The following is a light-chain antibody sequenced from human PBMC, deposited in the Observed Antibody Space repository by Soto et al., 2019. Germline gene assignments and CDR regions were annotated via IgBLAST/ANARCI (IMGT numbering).Light chain of an antibody. CDR1: QSVSSY. V-gene: IGKV3-11*01. J-gene: IGKJ4*01. CDR3: QPRSNWPLT. Sequence: IVLTQSPATLSLSPGERATLYCRASQSVSSYFAWYQQKPGQAPRLLIFDASNRATGIPARFSGSGSGTDFTLTIISLEPEDFEVYYCQPRSNWPLTFGGGKKVEIK. CDR2: DAS.